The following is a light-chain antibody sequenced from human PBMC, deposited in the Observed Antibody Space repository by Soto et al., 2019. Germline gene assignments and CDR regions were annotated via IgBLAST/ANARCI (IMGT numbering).Light chain of an antibody. CDR1: RYIRTA. J-gene: IGKJ4*01. CDR3: QQSYSTPPT. Sequence: DIQMTQSPSSLSASVGDRVTITCRASRYIRTALSWYQHRPGQAPKVLICVASSLQSGVPSRFSGSGYGTDFTLTISSLQPEDFATYYCQQSYSTPPTFGGGTKVDIK. V-gene: IGKV1-39*01. CDR2: VAS.